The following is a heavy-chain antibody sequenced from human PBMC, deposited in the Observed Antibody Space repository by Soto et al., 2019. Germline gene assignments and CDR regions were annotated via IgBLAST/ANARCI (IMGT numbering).Heavy chain of an antibody. CDR1: GGTFNTFA. CDR3: ARDKARQRLGGNYCYAMDI. CDR2: IIPIFRTP. J-gene: IGHJ6*02. Sequence: QVQLVQSGAEVKKPGSSVKVSCKASGGTFNTFAISWVRQAPGQGFEWLGGIIPIFRTPDYAQKFQGRVTIIADESASTAYMELSSLRAEHTAVYYCARDKARQRLGGNYCYAMDIWGQGTTVTVSS. V-gene: IGHV1-69*12. D-gene: IGHD5-12*01.